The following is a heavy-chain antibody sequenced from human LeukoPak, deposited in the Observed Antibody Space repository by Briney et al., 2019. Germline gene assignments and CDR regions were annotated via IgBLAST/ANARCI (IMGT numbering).Heavy chain of an antibody. D-gene: IGHD3-3*01. CDR2: MNPNSGNT. CDR1: GGTFSSYA. CDR3: ARGPSDFWSGYYSRGWFDP. J-gene: IGHJ5*02. V-gene: IGHV1-8*02. Sequence: ASVKVSCKASGGTFSSYAISWVRQATGQGLEWMGWMNPNSGNTGYAQKFQGRVTMTRNTSISTAYMELSSLRSEDTAVYYCARGPSDFWSGYYSRGWFDPWGQGTLVTVSS.